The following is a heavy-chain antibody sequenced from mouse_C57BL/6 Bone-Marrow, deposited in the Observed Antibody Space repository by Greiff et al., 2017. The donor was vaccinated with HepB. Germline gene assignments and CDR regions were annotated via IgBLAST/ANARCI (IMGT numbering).Heavy chain of an antibody. CDR3: AYYDYDTAWFAY. Sequence: QVQLRQPGAELVKPGASVKLSCKASGYTFTSYWMQWVKQRPGQGLEWIGEIDPSDSYTNYNQKFKGKATLTVDTSSSTAYMQLSSLTSEDSAVYYCAYYDYDTAWFAYWGQGTLVTVSA. CDR2: IDPSDSYT. CDR1: GYTFTSYW. J-gene: IGHJ3*01. D-gene: IGHD2-4*01. V-gene: IGHV1-50*01.